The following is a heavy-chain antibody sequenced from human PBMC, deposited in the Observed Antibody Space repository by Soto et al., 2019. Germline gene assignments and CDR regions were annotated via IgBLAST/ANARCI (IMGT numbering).Heavy chain of an antibody. J-gene: IGHJ6*02. CDR1: GGSISSGGYY. D-gene: IGHD3-3*01. CDR3: ARDRNMGYYDSWSALGGDYYYCAGMDV. V-gene: IGHV4-31*03. CDR2: IYYSGST. Sequence: NLSLTCTVSGGSISSGGYYWSWIRQHPGKGLEWIGYIYYSGSTYYNPSLKSRVTISVDTSKNQFSLKLSSVTAAETAVYYCARDRNMGYYDSWSALGGDYYYCAGMDVRGQRTT.